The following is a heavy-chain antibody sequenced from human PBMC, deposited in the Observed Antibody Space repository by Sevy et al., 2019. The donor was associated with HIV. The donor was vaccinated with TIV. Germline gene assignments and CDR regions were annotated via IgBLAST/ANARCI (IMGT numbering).Heavy chain of an antibody. Sequence: GGSLRLSCVASGFTFSSYSMNWVRQAPGKGLEWVSYISSSSDSSRTLYYADSVKGRFSISRDNAKNSVHLQMTSLGVEDTAFYYCARPDLSGWYFDFWGHGTLVTVSS. CDR1: GFTFSSYS. CDR3: ARPDLSGWYFDF. D-gene: IGHD6-19*01. J-gene: IGHJ4*01. V-gene: IGHV3-48*01. CDR2: ISSSSDSSRTL.